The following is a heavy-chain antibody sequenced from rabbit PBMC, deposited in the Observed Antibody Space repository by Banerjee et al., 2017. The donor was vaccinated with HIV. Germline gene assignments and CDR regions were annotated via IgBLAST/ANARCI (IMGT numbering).Heavy chain of an antibody. J-gene: IGHJ4*01. CDR1: GFDFSSNA. CDR3: ARDRDWTLDL. V-gene: IGHV1S40*01. CDR2: IYAGSSGST. Sequence: QSLEESGGDLVQPEGSLTLTCKASGFDFSSNAMCWVRQAPGKGLEWIACIYAGSSGSTWYASWAKGRFTISKTSSTTVTLQMTSLTAADTATYFCARDRDWTLDLRGQGTLVTVS. D-gene: IGHD4-2*01.